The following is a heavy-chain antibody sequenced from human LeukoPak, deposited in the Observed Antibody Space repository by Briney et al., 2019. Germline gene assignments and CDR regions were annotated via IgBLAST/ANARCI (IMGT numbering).Heavy chain of an antibody. J-gene: IGHJ4*02. Sequence: TGGSLRLSCAASGFTFSSYGMHWVRQAPGKGLEWVAVISYDGRNKYYADSVKGRFTISRDNSKNTLYLQMNSLRAEDTAVYYCARDDVAVTDALDFWGQGTLVTVSS. CDR1: GFTFSSYG. D-gene: IGHD6-19*01. CDR3: ARDDVAVTDALDF. CDR2: ISYDGRNK. V-gene: IGHV3-30*03.